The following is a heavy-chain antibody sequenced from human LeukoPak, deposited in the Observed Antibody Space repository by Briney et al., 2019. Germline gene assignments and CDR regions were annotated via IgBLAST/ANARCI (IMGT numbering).Heavy chain of an antibody. V-gene: IGHV3-7*03. CDR1: GFTFSSYW. CDR3: ATPLDYFDTSGYHQGGD. D-gene: IGHD3-22*01. J-gene: IGHJ4*02. Sequence: GGSLRLSCAASGFTFSSYWMTWVRQAPGKGLEWVANIKEDGSKKNYVDSVKGRFTISRDNAKNSPYLQMNSLRAEDTAVYYCATPLDYFDTSGYHQGGDWGQGTLVTVSS. CDR2: IKEDGSKK.